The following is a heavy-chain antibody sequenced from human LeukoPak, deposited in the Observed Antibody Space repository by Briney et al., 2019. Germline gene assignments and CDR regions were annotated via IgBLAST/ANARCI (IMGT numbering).Heavy chain of an antibody. D-gene: IGHD2-21*02. CDR1: GGSFSGYY. CDR3: ARGRYVVVTFYNWFDP. V-gene: IGHV4-34*01. Sequence: SETLSLTCAVYGGSFSGYYWSWIRQPPGKGLEWIGEINHSGSTNYNPSLKSRVTISVDTSKNQFSLKLSSVTAADTAVYYCARGRYVVVTFYNWFDPWGQGTLVTVSS. CDR2: INHSGST. J-gene: IGHJ5*02.